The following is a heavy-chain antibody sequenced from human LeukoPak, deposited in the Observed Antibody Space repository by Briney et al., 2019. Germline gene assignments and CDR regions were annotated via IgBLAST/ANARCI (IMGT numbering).Heavy chain of an antibody. CDR3: ARVTSRCSSTSCYLGY. J-gene: IGHJ4*02. D-gene: IGHD2-2*01. Sequence: GASVKVSCKASGGTFSSYAISWVRQATGQGLEWMGWMNPNSGNTGYAQKFQGRVTMTRNTSISTAYMELSSLRSEDTAVYYCARVTSRCSSTSCYLGYWGQGTLVTVSS. V-gene: IGHV1-8*02. CDR1: GGTFSSYA. CDR2: MNPNSGNT.